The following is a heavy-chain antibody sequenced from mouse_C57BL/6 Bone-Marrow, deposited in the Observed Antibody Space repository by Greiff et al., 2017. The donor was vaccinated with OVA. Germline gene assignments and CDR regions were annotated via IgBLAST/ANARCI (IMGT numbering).Heavy chain of an antibody. V-gene: IGHV5-9-1*02. CDR2: ISSGGDYI. CDR3: TRGITTVVAPYWYFDV. J-gene: IGHJ1*03. CDR1: GFTFSSYA. D-gene: IGHD1-1*01. Sequence: EVNVVESGEGLVKPGGSLKLSCAASGFTFSSYAMSWVRQTPEKRLEWVAYISSGGDYIYYADTVKGRFTISRDNARNTLYLQMSSLKSEDTAMYYCTRGITTVVAPYWYFDVWGTGTTVTVSS.